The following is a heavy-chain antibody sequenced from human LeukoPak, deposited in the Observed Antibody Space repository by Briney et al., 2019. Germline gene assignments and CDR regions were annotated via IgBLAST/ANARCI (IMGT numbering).Heavy chain of an antibody. D-gene: IGHD5-18*01. V-gene: IGHV5-51*01. Sequence: SLNISFKCSGYSFTSYWMVWVRQVPGKGLDWMGSIYPGYSDTRYSPSLQGQVTISADKSISTAYLQCSSLKASDTAMYYCASSIRVHTVMPFDYWGQGTLVTVSS. CDR3: ASSIRVHTVMPFDY. J-gene: IGHJ4*02. CDR1: GYSFTSYW. CDR2: IYPGYSDT.